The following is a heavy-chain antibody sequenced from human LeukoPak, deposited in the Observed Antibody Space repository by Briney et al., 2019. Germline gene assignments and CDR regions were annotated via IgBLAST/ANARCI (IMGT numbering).Heavy chain of an antibody. CDR1: GGSIGSSSYY. V-gene: IGHV4-39*01. CDR3: ARLGEKIAAPPGY. Sequence: SETLSLTCTVSGGSIGSSSYYWGWIRQPPGMGLEYIGNIYYSGSTYYNPSLKSRVTISVDTSKNQFSLKLSSVTAADTAVYYCARLGEKIAAPPGYWGQGTLVTVSS. D-gene: IGHD6-6*01. CDR2: IYYSGST. J-gene: IGHJ4*02.